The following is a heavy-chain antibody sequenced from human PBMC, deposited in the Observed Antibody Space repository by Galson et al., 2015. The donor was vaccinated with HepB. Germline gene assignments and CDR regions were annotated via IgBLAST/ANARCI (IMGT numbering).Heavy chain of an antibody. CDR3: ARESLGGFYDFWSGSLSNYYYYYGMDV. V-gene: IGHV1-18*04. J-gene: IGHJ6*02. Sequence: SVKVSCKASGYTFTSYGISWVRQAPGQGLEWMGWISAYNGNTNYAQKLQGRVTMTTDTSTSTAYMELRSLRSDDTAVYYCARESLGGFYDFWSGSLSNYYYYYGMDVWGQGTTVTVSS. CDR2: ISAYNGNT. D-gene: IGHD3-3*01. CDR1: GYTFTSYG.